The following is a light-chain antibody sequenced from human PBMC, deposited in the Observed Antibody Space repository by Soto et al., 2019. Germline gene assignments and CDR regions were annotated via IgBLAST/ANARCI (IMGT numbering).Light chain of an antibody. CDR1: QSISKW. CDR3: QQYSSYSAWT. J-gene: IGKJ1*01. V-gene: IGKV1-5*01. CDR2: DAS. Sequence: DIQMTQSPSTLSGSVGDGVTITCRASQSISKWLTWYQQKPGKAPKLLIYDASSLQSGVPPRFSGSGSGTEFTLTIRSLQPDDIATYYCQQYSSYSAWTFGEGTKVDIK.